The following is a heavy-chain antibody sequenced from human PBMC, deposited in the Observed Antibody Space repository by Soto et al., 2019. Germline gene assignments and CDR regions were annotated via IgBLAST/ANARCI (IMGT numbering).Heavy chain of an antibody. J-gene: IGHJ4*01. CDR2: ISGNSGSI. D-gene: IGHD3-10*01. CDR1: GFTFDDYA. V-gene: IGHV3-9*01. CDR3: ANGLSYYGSGSYYKGGYYFDY. Sequence: EVQLVESGGGLVQPGRSLRLSCAASGFTFDDYAMHWVRQAPGKGLEWVSGISGNSGSIGYADSGKGRFTICRDNAKNSMYLQMNSLRAEDTALYYCANGLSYYGSGSYYKGGYYFDYWGHGTLVTVSS.